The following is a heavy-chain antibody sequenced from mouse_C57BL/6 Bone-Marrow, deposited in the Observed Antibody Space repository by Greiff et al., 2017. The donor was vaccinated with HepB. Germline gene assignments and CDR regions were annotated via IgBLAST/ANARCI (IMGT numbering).Heavy chain of an antibody. CDR1: GFSLTSYG. CDR2: IWSGGST. J-gene: IGHJ3*01. V-gene: IGHV2-2*01. D-gene: IGHD3-2*02. CDR3: ARNPPTAQATSWFAY. Sequence: VQRVESGPGLVQPSQSLSITCTVSGFSLTSYGVHWVRQSPGKGLEWLGVIWSGGSTDYNAAFISRLSISKDNSKSQVFFKMNSLQADDTAIYYCARNPPTAQATSWFAYWGQGTLVTVSA.